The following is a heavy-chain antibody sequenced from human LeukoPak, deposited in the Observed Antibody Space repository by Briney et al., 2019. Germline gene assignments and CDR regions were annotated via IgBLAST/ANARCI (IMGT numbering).Heavy chain of an antibody. CDR1: GFTFSDYY. CDR3: ARATYYDSSYFDY. J-gene: IGHJ4*02. D-gene: IGHD3-22*01. Sequence: GGSLRLSCAASGFTFSDYYMSWIRQAPGKGLEWVSYISSSGSTIYYADSVKGRFTISRDNAKNSLYLQMNSQRAEDTAVYYCARATYYDSSYFDYWGQGTLVTVSS. CDR2: ISSSGSTI. V-gene: IGHV3-11*04.